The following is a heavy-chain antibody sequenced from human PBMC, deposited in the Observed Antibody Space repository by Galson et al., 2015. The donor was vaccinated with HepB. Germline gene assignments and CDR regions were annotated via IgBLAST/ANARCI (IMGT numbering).Heavy chain of an antibody. Sequence: SLRLSCAVSGFTFSSYGMHWVRQAPGKGLEWVAVISYDGSNKYYADSVKGRFTISRDNSKNTLYLQMNSLRAEDTAVYYCAKVSGYSSGWYLRYYGMDVWGQGTTVTVSS. CDR1: GFTFSSYG. J-gene: IGHJ6*02. D-gene: IGHD6-19*01. V-gene: IGHV3-30*18. CDR3: AKVSGYSSGWYLRYYGMDV. CDR2: ISYDGSNK.